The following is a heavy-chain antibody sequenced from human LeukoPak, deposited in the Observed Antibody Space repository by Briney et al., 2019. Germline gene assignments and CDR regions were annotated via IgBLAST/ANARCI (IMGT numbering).Heavy chain of an antibody. D-gene: IGHD4-23*01. CDR1: GYTFTNYG. V-gene: IGHV1-18*04. J-gene: IGHJ4*02. CDR2: ISANNGET. Sequence: GASVMVSCKASGYTFTNYGISWVRQAPGQGLEWMAWISANNGETRYAQNLQGRLTMTTDTSTSTAYMELRSLRSDDTAVYYGARGRYGGNSGFFDYWGQGTLVTVSS. CDR3: ARGRYGGNSGFFDY.